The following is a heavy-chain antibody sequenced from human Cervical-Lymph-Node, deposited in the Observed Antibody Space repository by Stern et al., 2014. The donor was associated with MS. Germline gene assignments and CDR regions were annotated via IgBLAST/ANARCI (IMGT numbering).Heavy chain of an antibody. J-gene: IGHJ4*02. CDR3: ARDLYSGYDFLDY. CDR1: GYTFNTYG. V-gene: IGHV1-18*01. CDR2: IITDNCNT. D-gene: IGHD5-12*01. Sequence: QVQLMQSGAEVRKPGASVKVSCRASGYTFNTYGISWVRQAPGQGLEWVGWIITDNCNTKVVETLQGRLTMTTDTSTSTVYMDLTSLKSDDTAMYYCARDLYSGYDFLDYWGQGTLVTVSS.